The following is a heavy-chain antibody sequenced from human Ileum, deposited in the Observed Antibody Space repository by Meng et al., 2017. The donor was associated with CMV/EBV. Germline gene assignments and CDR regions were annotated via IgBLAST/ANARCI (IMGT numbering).Heavy chain of an antibody. V-gene: IGHV3-74*01. CDR3: TRWHSGYGRFDS. D-gene: IGHD5-12*01. Sequence: GGPLRPSCSASGFIFSSHWMHWVRQAPGKGLVWVSRIKSDASSTSYADSVEGRFTITRDNAKDTLFLQMNSLREEDTAVYYCTRWHSGYGRFDSWGQGTLVTVSS. CDR1: GFIFSSHW. J-gene: IGHJ5*01. CDR2: IKSDASST.